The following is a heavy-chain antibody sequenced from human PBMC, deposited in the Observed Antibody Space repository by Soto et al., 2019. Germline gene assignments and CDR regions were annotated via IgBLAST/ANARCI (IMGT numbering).Heavy chain of an antibody. J-gene: IGHJ3*02. V-gene: IGHV1-46*01. CDR3: ASTQWELLNAFDI. D-gene: IGHD1-26*01. CDR1: GYTFTSYY. Sequence: GASVKVSCKASGYTFTSYYMHLLLQAPGQGLEWMGIINPSGGSTSYAQKFQGRVTMTRDTSTSTVYMELSSLRSEDTAVYYCASTQWELLNAFDIWGQGTMVTVSS. CDR2: INPSGGST.